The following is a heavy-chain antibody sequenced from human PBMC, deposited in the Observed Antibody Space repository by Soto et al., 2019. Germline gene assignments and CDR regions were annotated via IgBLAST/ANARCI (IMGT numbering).Heavy chain of an antibody. J-gene: IGHJ3*02. Sequence: SETLSLTCAVSGGSIISDGYSWSWIRQPPGKGLQWIGHIYEGGNTYYTPSLESRVAISTDKSKNQFSLRLSSVTAADTAVYYCVRRSPEDAFDIWGQGTMVTGSS. CDR2: IYEGGNT. V-gene: IGHV4-30-2*01. CDR1: GGSIISDGYS. CDR3: VRRSPEDAFDI.